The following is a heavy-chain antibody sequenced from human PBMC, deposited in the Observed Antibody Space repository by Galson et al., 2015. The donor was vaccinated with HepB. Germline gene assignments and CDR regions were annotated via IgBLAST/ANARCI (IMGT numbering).Heavy chain of an antibody. J-gene: IGHJ6*02. CDR3: ARSLWFGEPFPYYYYGMDV. D-gene: IGHD3-10*01. CDR2: IIPIFGTA. Sequence: SVKVSCKASGGTFSSYAISWVRQAPGQGLEWMGGIIPIFGTANYAQKFQGRVTITADKSTSTAYMELSSLRSEDTAVYYCARSLWFGEPFPYYYYGMDVWGQGTTVTVSS. CDR1: GGTFSSYA. V-gene: IGHV1-69*06.